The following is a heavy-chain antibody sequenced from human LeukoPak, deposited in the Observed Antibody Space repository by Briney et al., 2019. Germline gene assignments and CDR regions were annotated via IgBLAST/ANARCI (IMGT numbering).Heavy chain of an antibody. CDR2: IYNSANT. CDR1: GGSISSGSYY. Sequence: SETLSLTCTVSGGSISSGSYYWSWIRQPAGKGLEWIGRIYNSANTNYNPSLKSRVIISVDMSKNQLSLKLSSVTAADTAVYYCARDNSYCTTTNCYNWFDPWGQGTLVTVSS. V-gene: IGHV4-61*02. J-gene: IGHJ5*02. D-gene: IGHD2-2*01. CDR3: ARDNSYCTTTNCYNWFDP.